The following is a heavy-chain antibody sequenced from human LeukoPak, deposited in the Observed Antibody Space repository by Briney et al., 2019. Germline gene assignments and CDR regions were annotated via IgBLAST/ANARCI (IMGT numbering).Heavy chain of an antibody. V-gene: IGHV3-74*01. D-gene: IGHD3-22*01. CDR3: ARDPQEYYDSSGAFDI. Sequence: GGSLRLSCAASGFTLRSNWMSWVRQAPGKGLVWVSRINSDGSSTSYADSVKGRFTISRDNAKNTLYLQMSSLRAEDTAVYYCARDPQEYYDSSGAFDIWGQGTMVTVS. CDR1: GFTLRSNW. J-gene: IGHJ3*02. CDR2: INSDGSST.